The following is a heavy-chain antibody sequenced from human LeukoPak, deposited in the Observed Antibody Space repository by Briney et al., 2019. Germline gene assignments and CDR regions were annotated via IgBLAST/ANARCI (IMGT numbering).Heavy chain of an antibody. Sequence: GASVKVSCKASGGTFSSYAISWVRQAPGQGLEWMGGIIPIFGTANYAQKFQGRVTITADESTSTAYMELSSLRSEDTAVYYCARAGGYCSAGSCYSFLHYWGQGTLVTVSS. V-gene: IGHV1-69*13. CDR2: IIPIFGTA. J-gene: IGHJ4*02. D-gene: IGHD2-15*01. CDR3: ARAGGYCSAGSCYSFLHY. CDR1: GGTFSSYA.